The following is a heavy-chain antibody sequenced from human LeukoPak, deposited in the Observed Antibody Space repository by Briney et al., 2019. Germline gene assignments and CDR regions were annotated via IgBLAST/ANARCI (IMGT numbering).Heavy chain of an antibody. CDR1: GFTFSSYS. CDR3: ARVGGQRYYDFWSGSYYFDY. J-gene: IGHJ4*02. D-gene: IGHD3-3*01. CDR2: ISSSGSYI. Sequence: GGSLGLSCAASGFTFSSYSMNWVRQAPGKGLEWVSSISSSGSYIYYADSVKGRFTISRDNAKNSLYLQMNSLRAEDTAVYYCARVGGQRYYDFWSGSYYFDYWGQGTLVTVSS. V-gene: IGHV3-21*01.